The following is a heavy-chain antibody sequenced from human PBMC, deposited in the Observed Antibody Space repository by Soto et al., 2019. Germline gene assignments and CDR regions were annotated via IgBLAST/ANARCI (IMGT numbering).Heavy chain of an antibody. CDR3: ARHLRHCSSTSCYGTVGFDP. V-gene: IGHV4-30-2*01. D-gene: IGHD2-2*01. Sequence: PSETLSLTCAVSGGSISSGGYSWSWIRQPPGKGLEWIGYIYHSGSTYYNPSLKSRVTISVDRSKNQFSLKLSSVTAADTAVYYCARHLRHCSSTSCYGTVGFDPWGLGTLVTVSS. J-gene: IGHJ5*02. CDR1: GGSISSGGYS. CDR2: IYHSGST.